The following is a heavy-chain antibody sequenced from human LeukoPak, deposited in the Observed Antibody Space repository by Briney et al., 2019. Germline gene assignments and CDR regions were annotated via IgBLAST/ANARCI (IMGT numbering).Heavy chain of an antibody. CDR2: ISYDGSNK. J-gene: IGHJ4*02. D-gene: IGHD6-19*01. CDR3: ARDPVAGIGGTFDH. Sequence: GGSLRLSCAASGFTFSSYAMHWVRQAPGKGLEWVAVISYDGSNKYYADSVKGRFTISRDNSKNTLYLQMNSLRAEDTAVYCCARDPVAGIGGTFDHWGQGTLVTVSS. V-gene: IGHV3-30-3*01. CDR1: GFTFSSYA.